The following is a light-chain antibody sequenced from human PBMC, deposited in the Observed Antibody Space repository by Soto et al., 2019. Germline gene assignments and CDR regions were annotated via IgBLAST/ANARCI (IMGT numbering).Light chain of an antibody. V-gene: IGKV3-20*01. CDR2: GAS. CDR1: QSVSSNY. CDR3: HQYGSLPWT. J-gene: IGKJ1*01. Sequence: EIVLTQSPGTLSLSPGERATLSCRASQSVSSNYLAWYQRKPGQAPRLLIYGASSRATGVPDRFSGSGSETDFTLTISRLEPEDFAVYYCHQYGSLPWTFGQGTKVEIK.